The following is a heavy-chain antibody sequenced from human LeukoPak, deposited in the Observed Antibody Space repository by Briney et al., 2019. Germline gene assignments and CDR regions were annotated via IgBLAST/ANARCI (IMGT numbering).Heavy chain of an antibody. J-gene: IGHJ4*02. V-gene: IGHV3-30*18. Sequence: GGSLRLSCAASGFTFSSYGMHWVRQAPDKGLEWVAVISYDGSNKYYADSVKGRFTISRDNSKNTLYLQMNSLRAEDTAVYYCAKGRDSRDFDYWGQGTLVTVSS. CDR1: GFTFSSYG. CDR2: ISYDGSNK. D-gene: IGHD6-13*01. CDR3: AKGRDSRDFDY.